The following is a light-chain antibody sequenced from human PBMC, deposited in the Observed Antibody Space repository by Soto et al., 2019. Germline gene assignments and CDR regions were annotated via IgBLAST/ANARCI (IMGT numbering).Light chain of an antibody. Sequence: IQMPQSKYTLSASVGDRVTITCRASQSISSWLAWYQQKPGKAPKLLIYKASSLESGVPSRFSGSGSGTEFTLTISSLQPDDFATYYCQQYNSYSGTFGQGTKVDIK. J-gene: IGKJ1*01. CDR2: KAS. CDR3: QQYNSYSGT. CDR1: QSISSW. V-gene: IGKV1-5*03.